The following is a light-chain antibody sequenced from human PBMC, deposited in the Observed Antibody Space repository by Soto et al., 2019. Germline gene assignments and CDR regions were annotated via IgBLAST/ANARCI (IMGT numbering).Light chain of an antibody. Sequence: SYELTQPPSLSVSPGQTASITCSGDKLGDKYASWYQQKPGQSPVLVIYQDNKRPSGIPERFSGSNSGNTATLTISGTQAMDEADFYCQAWDTTTAAFGGGTKLTVL. V-gene: IGLV3-1*01. J-gene: IGLJ2*01. CDR1: KLGDKY. CDR3: QAWDTTTAA. CDR2: QDN.